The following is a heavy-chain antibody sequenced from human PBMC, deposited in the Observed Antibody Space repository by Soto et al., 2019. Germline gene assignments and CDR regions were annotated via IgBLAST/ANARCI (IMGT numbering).Heavy chain of an antibody. Sequence: QVQLQESGPGLVKPSQTLSLTCTVSGGSISSGGYYWSWIRQHPGKGLEWIGYIYYSGSTYYNPYLKSRVTISVDTSKNQFSLKLSSVTAADTAVYYCAREHIVVVTASEREAYWFDPWGQGTLVTVSS. CDR1: GGSISSGGYY. J-gene: IGHJ5*02. CDR2: IYYSGST. D-gene: IGHD2-21*02. V-gene: IGHV4-31*03. CDR3: AREHIVVVTASEREAYWFDP.